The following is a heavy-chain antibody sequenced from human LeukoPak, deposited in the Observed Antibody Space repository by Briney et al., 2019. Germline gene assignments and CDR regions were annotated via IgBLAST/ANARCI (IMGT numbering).Heavy chain of an antibody. Sequence: PPETLSLTCTVSGGSISSSSYYWGWIRQPPGKGLEWIGSIYYSGSTYYNPSLKSRLTISVDTSKNQFSLKLTSLTAADTAVYYCAREVHTAMADAFDVWGQGTMVTVSS. CDR3: AREVHTAMADAFDV. CDR1: GGSISSSSYY. J-gene: IGHJ3*01. V-gene: IGHV4-39*07. D-gene: IGHD5-18*01. CDR2: IYYSGST.